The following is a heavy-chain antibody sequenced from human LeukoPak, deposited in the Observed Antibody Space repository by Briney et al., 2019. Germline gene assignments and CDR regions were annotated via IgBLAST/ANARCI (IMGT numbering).Heavy chain of an antibody. D-gene: IGHD2-2*01. CDR2: IYSGGDT. CDR3: ASYISTPYYFDY. J-gene: IGHJ4*02. CDR1: GFTFSSYA. V-gene: IGHV3-66*01. Sequence: GGSLRLSCAASGFTFSSYAMNWVRQAPGKGLEWVSVIYSGGDTYYADSVKGRFTISRDNSKNTLYLQMNSLRAEDTAVYYCASYISTPYYFDYWGQGTLVTVSS.